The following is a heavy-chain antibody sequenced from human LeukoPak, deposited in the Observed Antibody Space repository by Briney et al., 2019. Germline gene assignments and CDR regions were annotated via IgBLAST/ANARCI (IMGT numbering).Heavy chain of an antibody. Sequence: PGGSLRLSCTGSGFSFSSYQMNWVRQAPGKGLEWVSHISDDDTTIYYADSVKGRFTISRADAKSSLYLEMKSLRAEDTAIYYCARGHGTSWFPFDSWGQGTLVTVSS. CDR3: ARGHGTSWFPFDS. CDR2: ISDDDTTI. CDR1: GFSFSSYQ. D-gene: IGHD6-13*01. V-gene: IGHV3-48*03. J-gene: IGHJ4*02.